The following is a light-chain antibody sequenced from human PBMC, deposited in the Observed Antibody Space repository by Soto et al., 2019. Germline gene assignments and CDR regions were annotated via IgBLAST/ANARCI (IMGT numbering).Light chain of an antibody. Sequence: ERVMTQSPATLSVSPGERATLSCRASQSVSSNVAWYQQKPGQAPSLLIYGASTRASGIPAWFSGRGSGTNFTLTIISLQSEDFPVYYCQQYHDWPSFTFGPGTKVDIK. CDR2: GAS. CDR3: QQYHDWPSFT. V-gene: IGKV3-15*01. J-gene: IGKJ3*01. CDR1: QSVSSN.